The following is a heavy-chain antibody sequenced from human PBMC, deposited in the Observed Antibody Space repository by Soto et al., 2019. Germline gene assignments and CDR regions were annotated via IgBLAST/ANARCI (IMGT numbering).Heavy chain of an antibody. CDR2: IYSGGST. D-gene: IGHD7-27*01. Sequence: GGSLRLSCAASGFTVSTKYMSWVRQAPGKGLEWVSVIYSGGSTFYADSVRGRFTISRDNSKNTVNLQTNSLRAEDTAVYYCARDFTGDYHFDYWGQGTLVTVSS. CDR3: ARDFTGDYHFDY. CDR1: GFTVSTKY. V-gene: IGHV3-66*01. J-gene: IGHJ4*02.